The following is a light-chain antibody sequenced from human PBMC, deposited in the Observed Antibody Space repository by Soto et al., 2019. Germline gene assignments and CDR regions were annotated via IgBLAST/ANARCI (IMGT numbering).Light chain of an antibody. V-gene: IGKV3-11*01. CDR1: QNVNNY. J-gene: IGKJ4*01. CDR2: DAS. Sequence: IVLTQSPATLSLSPGERATLSCRASQNVNNYLAWYQHQPGQPPRLLIYDASNRATGIPARFSGSGSGTDFTLTISSLEPEDSAVYYCQQRSNWLTFGGGTKVEIK. CDR3: QQRSNWLT.